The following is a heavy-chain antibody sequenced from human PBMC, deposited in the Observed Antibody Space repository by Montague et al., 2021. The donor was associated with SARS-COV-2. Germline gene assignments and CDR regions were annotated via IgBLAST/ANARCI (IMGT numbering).Heavy chain of an antibody. CDR3: VRPLWFGDSDYFFES. Sequence: SLRLSCAASVFTFSSYWMHLVRQVPVRVPVWVSRIKPDVTSTNYXAAXKVRFTISRDNAKNTLSLQLHNLRAEDTAVYYCVRPLWFGDSDYFFESWGQGTLVTVSS. J-gene: IGHJ4*02. CDR1: VFTFSSYW. CDR2: IKPDVTST. D-gene: IGHD3-10*01. V-gene: IGHV3-74*01.